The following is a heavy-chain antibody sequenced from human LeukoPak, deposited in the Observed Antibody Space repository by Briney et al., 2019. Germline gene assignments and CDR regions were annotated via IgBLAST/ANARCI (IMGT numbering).Heavy chain of an antibody. Sequence: LPGGSLRLSCAGSGFSFSDYGMSWVRQAPGKGLVWVSRINSDESSTSYADSVKGRFTISRDNAKNTLFLQMNSLRAEDTAVYYCARASGGYSYGYADYWGQGTLVTVSS. D-gene: IGHD5-18*01. CDR3: ARASGGYSYGYADY. CDR1: GFSFSDYG. V-gene: IGHV3-74*01. CDR2: INSDESST. J-gene: IGHJ4*02.